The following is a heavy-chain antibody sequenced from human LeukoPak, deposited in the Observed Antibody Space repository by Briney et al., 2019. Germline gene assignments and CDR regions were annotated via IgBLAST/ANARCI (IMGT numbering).Heavy chain of an antibody. D-gene: IGHD2-21*01. J-gene: IGHJ6*02. CDR3: ARDRAWAGRYYYGMDV. CDR1: GFTFSSYA. V-gene: IGHV3-48*04. Sequence: PGGSLRLSCAASGFTFSSYAMSWVRQAPGKGLEWVSYISSSGSTIYYADSVKGRFTISRDNAKNSLYLQMNSLRAEDTAVYYCARDRAWAGRYYYGMDVWGQGTTVTVSS. CDR2: ISSSGSTI.